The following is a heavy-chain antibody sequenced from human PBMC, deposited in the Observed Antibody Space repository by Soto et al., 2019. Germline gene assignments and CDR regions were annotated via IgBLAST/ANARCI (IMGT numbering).Heavy chain of an antibody. CDR2: ISSSSSYI. V-gene: IGHV3-21*01. CDR3: VTAGSHQGAGV. D-gene: IGHD3-10*01. J-gene: IGHJ6*02. CDR1: GFTFSSYS. Sequence: GGSLRLSCASSGFTFSSYSMNLVRQAPGKGLEWVSSISSSSSYIYYADSVKGRFTISRDNAKNSLYLQMNSLRAEDTAVYYCVTAGSHQGAGVWGQGTTVTVSS.